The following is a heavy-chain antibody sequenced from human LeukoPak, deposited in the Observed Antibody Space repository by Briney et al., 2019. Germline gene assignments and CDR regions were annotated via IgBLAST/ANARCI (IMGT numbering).Heavy chain of an antibody. CDR3: ARGGRYYGSGSYYEA. Sequence: SETLSLTCAVYGGSFSGYYWSWIRQPPGKGLEWIGEINHSGSTNYNPSLKSRVTISVDTSKNQFSLKLSSVTAADTAVYYCARGGRYYGSGSYYEAWGQGTLVTVSS. D-gene: IGHD3-10*01. CDR2: INHSGST. J-gene: IGHJ5*02. CDR1: GGSFSGYY. V-gene: IGHV4-34*01.